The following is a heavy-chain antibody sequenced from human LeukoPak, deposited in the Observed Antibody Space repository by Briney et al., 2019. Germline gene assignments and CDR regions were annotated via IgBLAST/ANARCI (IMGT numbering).Heavy chain of an antibody. Sequence: KPSETLSLTCTVSGGSISSYYWSWIRQPPGKGLEWIGYIYYSGSTNYNPSLKSRVIISVDTSKNQFSLKLSSVTAADTAVYYCARDYGDYLYGMDVWGQGTTVTVSS. D-gene: IGHD4-17*01. CDR3: ARDYGDYLYGMDV. CDR2: IYYSGST. J-gene: IGHJ6*02. V-gene: IGHV4-59*12. CDR1: GGSISSYY.